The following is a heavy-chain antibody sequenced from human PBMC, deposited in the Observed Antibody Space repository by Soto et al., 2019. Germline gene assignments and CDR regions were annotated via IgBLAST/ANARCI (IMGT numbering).Heavy chain of an antibody. CDR1: GFTFSSYW. CDR3: ARAIAYYGMDV. CDR2: SNSDGSST. J-gene: IGHJ6*02. Sequence: GGSLRLSCAASGFTFSSYWMHWVRQAPGMGLVWVSRSNSDGSSTSYADSVKGRFTISRDNAKNTLYLQMNSLRADDTAVYYCARAIAYYGMDVWGQGTTVTVSS. D-gene: IGHD3-22*01. V-gene: IGHV3-74*01.